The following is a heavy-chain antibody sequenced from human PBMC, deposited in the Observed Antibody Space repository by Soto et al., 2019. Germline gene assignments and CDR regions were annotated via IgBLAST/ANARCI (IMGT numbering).Heavy chain of an antibody. CDR3: ARRRSYYDRSGYYRRHYYYYGMDV. CDR2: IDHSGGT. D-gene: IGHD3-22*01. J-gene: IGHJ6*02. V-gene: IGHV4-34*01. Sequence: KPSETLSLTCAVYGGAFSGYYWSWIRQPPGKGLEWIGEIDHSGGTNYNPSLKSRVTISVDTSKNQFSLKLSSVTAADTAVFYCARRRSYYDRSGYYRRHYYYYGMDVWGQGTTVTVSS. CDR1: GGAFSGYY.